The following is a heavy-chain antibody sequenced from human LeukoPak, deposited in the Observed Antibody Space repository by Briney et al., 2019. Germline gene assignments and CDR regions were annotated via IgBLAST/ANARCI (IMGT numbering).Heavy chain of an antibody. CDR3: AKNVGSGTPKSFDN. V-gene: IGHV3-23*01. CDR1: GFTFTTYA. Sequence: GGSLRLSCAASGFTFTTYAMSWVRQAPGKGLEWVSAISSSGGSTYYADSVKGRFTISRDNSKNTLYLQMNSLRADDTAVYYCAKNVGSGTPKSFDNWGQGTLVTVSS. CDR2: ISSSGGST. J-gene: IGHJ4*02. D-gene: IGHD1-1*01.